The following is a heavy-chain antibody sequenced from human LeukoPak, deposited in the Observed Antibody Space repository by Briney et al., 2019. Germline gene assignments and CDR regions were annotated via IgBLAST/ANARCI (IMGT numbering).Heavy chain of an antibody. CDR1: GYTFTGYF. Sequence: GASVKVSCKASGYTFTGYFIHWVRQAPGQGLEWMGWINPNSGGTNYAQKFQGRVTMTSDTSISTAYMELSRLRSDDTAVYYCTRDAGGGDCYSCPNWFDPWGQGTLVTVSS. D-gene: IGHD2-21*02. CDR3: TRDAGGGDCYSCPNWFDP. V-gene: IGHV1-2*02. J-gene: IGHJ5*02. CDR2: INPNSGGT.